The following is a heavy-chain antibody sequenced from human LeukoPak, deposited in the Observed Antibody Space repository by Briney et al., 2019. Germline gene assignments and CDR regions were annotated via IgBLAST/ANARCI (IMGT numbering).Heavy chain of an antibody. CDR2: ISGSGGST. CDR3: ARPMVRGVIYGMDV. J-gene: IGHJ6*02. V-gene: IGHV3-23*01. CDR1: GFTFSSYA. Sequence: PGGSLRLSCAASGFTFSSYAMSWVRQAPGKGLEWVSAISGSGGSTYYADSVKGRFTISRDNSKNTLYLQMNSLRAEDTAVYYCARPMVRGVIYGMDVWGQGTTVTVSS. D-gene: IGHD3-10*01.